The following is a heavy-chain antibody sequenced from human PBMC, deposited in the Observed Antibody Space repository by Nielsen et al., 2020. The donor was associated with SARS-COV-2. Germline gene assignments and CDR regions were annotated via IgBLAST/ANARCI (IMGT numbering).Heavy chain of an antibody. CDR3: ARHESDAAAGYNWFDP. J-gene: IGHJ5*02. CDR2: IYYRGST. Sequence: SETLSLTCTVSNGSISSTSYYWGWIRQPPGKGLEWIGTIYYRGSTYYNPSLKSRVTISVDTSKNQFSLNLSSVTAADTAVYYCARHESDAAAGYNWFDPWGQGTLVTVSS. V-gene: IGHV4-39*01. CDR1: NGSISSTSYY. D-gene: IGHD6-13*01.